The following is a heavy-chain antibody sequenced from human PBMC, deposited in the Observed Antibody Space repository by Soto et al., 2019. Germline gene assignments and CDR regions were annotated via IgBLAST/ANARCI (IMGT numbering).Heavy chain of an antibody. CDR1: GFTFSSYS. CDR2: ISSSSSTI. CDR3: ASSVIRYCSSTSCHVYYYMDV. Sequence: GSLRLSCAASGFTFSSYSMNWVRQAPGKGLEWVSYISSSSSTIYYADSVKGRFTISRDNAKNSLYLQMNSLRAEDTAVYYCASSVIRYCSSTSCHVYYYMDVWGKGTTVTVSS. D-gene: IGHD2-2*01. J-gene: IGHJ6*03. V-gene: IGHV3-48*01.